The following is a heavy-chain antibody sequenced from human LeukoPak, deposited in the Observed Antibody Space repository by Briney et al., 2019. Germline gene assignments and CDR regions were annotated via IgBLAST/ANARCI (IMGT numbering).Heavy chain of an antibody. J-gene: IGHJ4*02. V-gene: IGHV1-69*13. CDR1: GGTFSSYA. Sequence: SVKLSCKASGGTFSSYAISWVRQAPGQGLEWMGGIIPIFGTANYAQKFQGRVTITADESTSTAYMELSSLRSEDTALYYCARSPYGEYAYFDYWGQGTLVTVSS. D-gene: IGHD4-17*01. CDR3: ARSPYGEYAYFDY. CDR2: IIPIFGTA.